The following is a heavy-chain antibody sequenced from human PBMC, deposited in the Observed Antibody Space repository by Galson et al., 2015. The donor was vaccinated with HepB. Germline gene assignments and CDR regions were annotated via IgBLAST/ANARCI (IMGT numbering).Heavy chain of an antibody. CDR2: INHSGST. Sequence: ETLSLTCAVYGGSFSGYYWSWIRQPPGKGLEWIGEINHSGSTNYNPSLKSRVTISVDTSKNQFSLKLSSVTAADTAVYYCARGRGSRRWFDPWGQGTLVTVSS. V-gene: IGHV4-34*01. CDR1: GGSFSGYY. J-gene: IGHJ5*02. D-gene: IGHD6-13*01. CDR3: ARGRGSRRWFDP.